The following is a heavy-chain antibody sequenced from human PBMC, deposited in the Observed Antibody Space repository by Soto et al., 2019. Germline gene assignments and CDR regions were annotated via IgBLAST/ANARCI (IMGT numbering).Heavy chain of an antibody. V-gene: IGHV5-51*01. J-gene: IGHJ4*02. CDR1: RDTFTSYY. Sequence: ASVKVSCKAPRDTFTSYYINWVRQAPGQGLEWMGVIFPGDSDTRYNPSFEGQVTVSADESISTAYLQWNTLKASDTAMYYCVRPNFGALTHFDFWGQRTLVTVSS. D-gene: IGHD3-16*01. CDR3: VRPNFGALTHFDF. CDR2: IFPGDSDT.